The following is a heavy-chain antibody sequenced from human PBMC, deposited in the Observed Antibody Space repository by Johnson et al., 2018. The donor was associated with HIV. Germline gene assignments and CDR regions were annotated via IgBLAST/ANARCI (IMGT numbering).Heavy chain of an antibody. CDR2: ISYDGRNK. CDR3: AREALDAFDI. CDR1: GFTFSSYA. J-gene: IGHJ3*02. V-gene: IGHV3-30*04. Sequence: QVLLVESGGGVVQPGRSLRLSCAASGFTFSSYAMHWVRQAPGKGLEWVAVISYDGRNKYYADSVKCRFTISRDNAKNSLYLQMNSLRAEDTAVYYCAREALDAFDIWGQGTMVTVSS.